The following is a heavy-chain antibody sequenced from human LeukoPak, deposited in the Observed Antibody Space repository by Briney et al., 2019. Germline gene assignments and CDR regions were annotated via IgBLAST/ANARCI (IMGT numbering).Heavy chain of an antibody. CDR1: GGSISNYY. V-gene: IGHV4-59*08. CDR3: ARHYYDSGDPFDY. J-gene: IGHJ4*02. Sequence: SETLSLTCTVSGGSISNYYWSWIRQPPGKGLEWIAYIYYSGSTNYNPSLRRRVTISADTSKNQFSLKLSSVTAADTAVYYCARHYYDSGDPFDYWGQGTLVTVSS. CDR2: IYYSGST. D-gene: IGHD3-10*01.